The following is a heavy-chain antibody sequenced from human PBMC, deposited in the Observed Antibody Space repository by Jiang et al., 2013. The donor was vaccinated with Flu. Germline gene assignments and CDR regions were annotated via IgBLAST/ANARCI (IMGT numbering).Heavy chain of an antibody. J-gene: IGHJ4*02. CDR3: ARDGGFGPTNGYLDY. Sequence: GLVKPSETLSLTCNVSGVSVSSGDYYWSWIRQPPGKGLEWVGYIYYSGRTNYNPSLKSRVTISVDTSKNQFSLKLRSVTAADTAVYYCARDGGFGPTNGYLDYWGQGILVSVSS. CDR2: IYYSGRT. V-gene: IGHV4-61*08. D-gene: IGHD3-10*01. CDR1: GVSVSSGDYY.